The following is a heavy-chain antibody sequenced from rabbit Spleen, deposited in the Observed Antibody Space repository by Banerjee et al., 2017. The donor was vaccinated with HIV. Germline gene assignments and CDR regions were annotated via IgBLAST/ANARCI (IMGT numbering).Heavy chain of an antibody. CDR2: INIVTYKA. CDR3: ARERGIGWIDL. J-gene: IGHJ4*01. Sequence: QEQLVESGGGLVQPEGSLTLTCKASGFSFSDRDVMCWVRQAPGKGLEWIACINIVTYKAVYATWAKGRFTISRTSSTTVTLQMTSLSAADTATYFCARERGIGWIDLWGPGTLVTVS. V-gene: IGHV1S45*01. D-gene: IGHD1-1*01. CDR1: GFSFSDRDV.